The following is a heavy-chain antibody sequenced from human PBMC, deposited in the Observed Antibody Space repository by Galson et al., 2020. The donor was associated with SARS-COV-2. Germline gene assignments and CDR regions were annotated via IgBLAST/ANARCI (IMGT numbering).Heavy chain of an antibody. CDR3: AKGAGSSGTAFEL. V-gene: IGHV3-13*05. CDR1: GFIFSHAD. J-gene: IGHJ3*01. CDR2: IVTESDP. Sequence: GGSLRLSCVASGFIFSHADMHWARQISGKGLEWVSSIVTESDPHYAGSLKGRFTISRENAKNSLYLQMNSLRAGDTAVYYCAKGAGSSGTAFELWGQGKMVTVSA. D-gene: IGHD1-1*01.